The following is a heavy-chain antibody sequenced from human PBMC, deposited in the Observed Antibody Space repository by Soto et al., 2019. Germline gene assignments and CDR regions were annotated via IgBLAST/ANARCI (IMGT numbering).Heavy chain of an antibody. J-gene: IGHJ4*02. CDR1: GGSLSSYY. CDR2: ISHSGSS. D-gene: IGHD2-2*01. V-gene: IGHV4-59*12. CDR3: ARVPDY. Sequence: SETLSLTCTVSGGSLSSYYWSWIRQPPGKGLEWIASISHSGSSNYNSSLKSRVTISIDTSKNQFSLKLSSVTAADTAVYYCARVPDYWGQGILVTVSS.